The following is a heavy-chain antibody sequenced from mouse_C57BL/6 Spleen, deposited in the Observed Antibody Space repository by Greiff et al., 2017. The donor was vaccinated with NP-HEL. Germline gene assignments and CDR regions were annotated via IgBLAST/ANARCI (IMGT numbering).Heavy chain of an antibody. Sequence: VQRVESGTELVKPGASVKLSCKASGYTFTSYWMHWVKQRPGQGLEWIGNINPSNGGTNYNEKFKSKATLTVDKSSSTAYMQLSSLTSEDSAVYYCALYVYYAMDYWGQGTSVTVSS. V-gene: IGHV1-53*01. D-gene: IGHD1-1*01. J-gene: IGHJ4*01. CDR3: ALYVYYAMDY. CDR1: GYTFTSYW. CDR2: INPSNGGT.